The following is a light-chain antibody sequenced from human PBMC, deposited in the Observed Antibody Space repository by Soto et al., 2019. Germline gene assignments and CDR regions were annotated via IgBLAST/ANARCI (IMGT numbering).Light chain of an antibody. Sequence: EIVMTQSPATLSVSPGERATLSCRASQSVSSNLAWYQQKPGQAPRLPIYGASTRATGIPARFSGSGSGTEFTLTISSLQSEDFAVYYCQQYNNWPRGTLGQGTKV. CDR2: GAS. CDR1: QSVSSN. J-gene: IGKJ1*01. V-gene: IGKV3-15*01. CDR3: QQYNNWPRGT.